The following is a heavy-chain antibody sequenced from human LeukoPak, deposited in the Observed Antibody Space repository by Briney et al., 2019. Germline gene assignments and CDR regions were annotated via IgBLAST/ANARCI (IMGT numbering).Heavy chain of an antibody. CDR2: IYYSGST. V-gene: IGHV4-39*01. CDR3: ARYSSSWVDY. CDR1: GGSISSSSYY. Sequence: SETLSLTCTVSGGSISSSSYYWGWIRQPPGKGLEWIGSIYYSGSTYYNPSLKSRVTISADTSKNQFSLKLSSVTAADTAVYYCARYSSSWVDYWDQGTLVTVSS. J-gene: IGHJ4*02. D-gene: IGHD6-13*01.